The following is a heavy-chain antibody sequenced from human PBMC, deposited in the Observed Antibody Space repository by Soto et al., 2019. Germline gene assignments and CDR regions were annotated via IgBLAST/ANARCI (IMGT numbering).Heavy chain of an antibody. CDR3: ARDRRDDFWSGYYETHYGMDV. V-gene: IGHV1-3*01. J-gene: IGHJ6*02. Sequence: GVSVKVSCKASGYTLTSYAMHWVGQVPGRRVEWVGWINVGNGNTKYSQKFHGRVTITTDTSASTANMELSSLRTEDTAMYYCARDRRDDFWSGYYETHYGMDVWGQGTTVTVS. CDR2: INVGNGNT. D-gene: IGHD3-3*01. CDR1: GYTLTSYA.